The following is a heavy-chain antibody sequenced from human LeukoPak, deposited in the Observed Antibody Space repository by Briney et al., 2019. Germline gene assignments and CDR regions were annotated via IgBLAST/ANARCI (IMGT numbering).Heavy chain of an antibody. V-gene: IGHV3-33*08. CDR2: IWYDGSNK. D-gene: IGHD6-13*01. CDR1: GFTFSSYS. J-gene: IGHJ4*02. Sequence: PGGSLRLSCAASGFTFSSYSMNWVRQAPGKGLEWVAVIWYDGSNKYSADSVKGRFTISRDNSKNTLYLQMNSLRAEDTAVYYCARAGIAAAGTGDGYFDYWGQGTLVTVSS. CDR3: ARAGIAAAGTGDGYFDY.